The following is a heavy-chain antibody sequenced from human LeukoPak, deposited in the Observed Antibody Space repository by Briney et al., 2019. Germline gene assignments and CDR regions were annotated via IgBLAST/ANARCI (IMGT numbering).Heavy chain of an antibody. V-gene: IGHV4-30-2*01. CDR3: ARSRQASGLFNS. J-gene: IGHJ5*01. D-gene: IGHD3-10*01. CDR2: IYDRGPA. CDR1: GYDLTSGGFS. Sequence: PSQTLSLTCTVSGYDLTSGGFSWNWIRQPPGKGLEWIGCIYDRGPAYYNPPLKSRFTISVDRPKNQFFLNVTSLTAADTAVYYCARSRQASGLFNSWGQGTLVVVSS.